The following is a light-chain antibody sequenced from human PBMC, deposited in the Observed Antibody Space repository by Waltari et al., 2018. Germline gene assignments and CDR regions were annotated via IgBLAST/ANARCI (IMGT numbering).Light chain of an antibody. CDR3: QSFQNSQTV. V-gene: IGLV6-57*02. Sequence: NFMLTQPHSVSESPGKTVTISCTASSRSIASNHVQWHQRRPDSAPKTLIYEDNKRPSGVPDRFSGSIDSSSNSASLTISGLKTEDEADYYCQSFQNSQTVFGGGTKLTVL. CDR1: SRSIASNH. J-gene: IGLJ3*02. CDR2: EDN.